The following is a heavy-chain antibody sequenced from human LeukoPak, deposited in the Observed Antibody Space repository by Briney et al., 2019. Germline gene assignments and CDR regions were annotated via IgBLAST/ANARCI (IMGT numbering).Heavy chain of an antibody. D-gene: IGHD4-17*01. J-gene: IGHJ4*02. V-gene: IGHV3-23*01. CDR1: GFTVSSSY. CDR2: ISGSGGST. Sequence: PGGSLRLSCAASGFTVSSSYMSWVRQAPGKVLEWVSAISGSGGSTYYADSVKGRFTISRDNSKNTLYLQMNSLRAEDTAVYYCAPLGVTTWLDYWGQGTLVTVSS. CDR3: APLGVTTWLDY.